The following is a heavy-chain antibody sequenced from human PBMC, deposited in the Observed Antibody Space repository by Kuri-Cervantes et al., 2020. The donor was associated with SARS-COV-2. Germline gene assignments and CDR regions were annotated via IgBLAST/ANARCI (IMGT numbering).Heavy chain of an antibody. Sequence: SETLSLTCAVSGGSISSSNWWSWVRQPPGKGLEWIGEIYHSGSTNYNPSLKSRVTISVDKSKNQFSLKLSSVTAADTAVYYCARSGSGSYYNGVFDPWGQGTLVTVSS. CDR3: ARSGSGSYYNGVFDP. V-gene: IGHV4-4*02. J-gene: IGHJ5*02. CDR1: GGSISSSNW. D-gene: IGHD3-10*01. CDR2: IYHSGST.